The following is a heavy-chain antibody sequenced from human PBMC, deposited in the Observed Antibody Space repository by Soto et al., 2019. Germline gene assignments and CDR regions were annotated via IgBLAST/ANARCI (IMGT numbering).Heavy chain of an antibody. CDR3: ARTPAVTATWGSHIPPNWFDP. J-gene: IGHJ5*02. V-gene: IGHV1-8*01. D-gene: IGHD2-21*02. Sequence: QVQLVQSGAEVKKPGASVKVSCKASGYTFTSYDINWVRQATGQGLEWMGWMNPNSGTTGYAQKFQGRVTMTRDTSISTAYMVLSSVRSEDPAVSSCARTPAVTATWGSHIPPNWFDPWGQGTLVSVSS. CDR1: GYTFTSYD. CDR2: MNPNSGTT.